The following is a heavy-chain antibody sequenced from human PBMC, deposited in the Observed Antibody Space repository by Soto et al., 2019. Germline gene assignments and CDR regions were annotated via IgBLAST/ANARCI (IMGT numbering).Heavy chain of an antibody. V-gene: IGHV4-59*01. CDR2: IYHSGTT. CDR3: ARLGVAGSEIDH. D-gene: IGHD6-19*01. J-gene: IGHJ4*02. CDR1: GGSISSYY. Sequence: SETLSLTCSVSGGSISSYYWSWIRQPPGKGLEWIGYIYHSGTTNYNPSLKSRVTISVDTSKNQFSLKLSFVTAADTAVYYCARLGVAGSEIDHWGPGILVT.